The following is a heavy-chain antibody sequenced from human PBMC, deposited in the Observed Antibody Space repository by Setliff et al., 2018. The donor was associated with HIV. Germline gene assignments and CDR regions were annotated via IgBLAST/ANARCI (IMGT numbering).Heavy chain of an antibody. CDR3: ARGATLLPGYSDRWEYFYMDV. CDR1: GGSISSYY. Sequence: SETLSLTCTVSGGSISSYYWSWIRLPPGKGLEWIGYIYTSGITNYNPSLKSRVTMSVDTSKNQFSLKLSSVTAADTAVYYCARGATLLPGYSDRWEYFYMDVWGKGTTVTVSS. CDR2: IYTSGIT. V-gene: IGHV4-4*08. D-gene: IGHD5-12*01. J-gene: IGHJ6*03.